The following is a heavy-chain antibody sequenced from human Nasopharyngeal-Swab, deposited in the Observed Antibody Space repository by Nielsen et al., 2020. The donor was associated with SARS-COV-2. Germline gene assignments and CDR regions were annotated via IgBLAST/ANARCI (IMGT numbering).Heavy chain of an antibody. V-gene: IGHV4-59*12. Sequence: SETLSLTCTVSGGSISSYYWTWIRQPPGKGLEWMGYVYYTGRASYNPSLKSRVTMSVDTSKNHFSLRLTSVTAADTAVYYCARGLSGIVPAPILGLGPYYSYYYMDVWGKGTTVTVSS. J-gene: IGHJ6*03. D-gene: IGHD2-2*01. CDR2: VYYTGRA. CDR1: GGSISSYY. CDR3: ARGLSGIVPAPILGLGPYYSYYYMDV.